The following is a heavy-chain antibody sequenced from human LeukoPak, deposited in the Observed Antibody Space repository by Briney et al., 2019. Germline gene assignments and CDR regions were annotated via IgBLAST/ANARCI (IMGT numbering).Heavy chain of an antibody. V-gene: IGHV3-33*01. CDR1: GFTFSSYG. J-gene: IGHJ4*02. D-gene: IGHD3-22*01. Sequence: GGSLRLSCAASGFTFSSYGMHWVRQAPGKGLEWVAVIWYDGSSKYYADSVKGRFTISRDNSKNTLYLQMNSLRAEDTAVYYCARGLYYYDSSGRLFDYWGQGTLVTVSS. CDR2: IWYDGSSK. CDR3: ARGLYYYDSSGRLFDY.